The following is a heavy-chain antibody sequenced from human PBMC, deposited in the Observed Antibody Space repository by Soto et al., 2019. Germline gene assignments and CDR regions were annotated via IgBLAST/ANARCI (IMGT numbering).Heavy chain of an antibody. J-gene: IGHJ4*02. CDR1: IGSCSGYY. V-gene: IGHV4-34*01. Sequence: PSETLSLTCSIYIGSCSGYYWSWIRQPPGKGLEWIGEISQSGNTNYSPSLKSRVSISIDTSKKQFSLNLASVSAADTAVYYCARAPKVSGSSQTRPDFWGQGTLVTVSS. D-gene: IGHD6-6*01. CDR2: ISQSGNT. CDR3: ARAPKVSGSSQTRPDF.